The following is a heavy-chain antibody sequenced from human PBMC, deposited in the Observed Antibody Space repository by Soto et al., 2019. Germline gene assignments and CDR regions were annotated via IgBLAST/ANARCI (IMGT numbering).Heavy chain of an antibody. CDR1: GGTFSSYA. CDR2: IIPIFGTA. J-gene: IGHJ3*02. Sequence: QVQLVQSGAEVKKPGSSVKVSCKASGGTFSSYAISWVRQAPGQGLEWMGGIIPIFGTANYAQKFQGRVTITADKSTSTAYMKLSSLRSEDTAVYYCARDIRYNWNYWYAFDIWGQGTMVTVSS. D-gene: IGHD1-7*01. CDR3: ARDIRYNWNYWYAFDI. V-gene: IGHV1-69*06.